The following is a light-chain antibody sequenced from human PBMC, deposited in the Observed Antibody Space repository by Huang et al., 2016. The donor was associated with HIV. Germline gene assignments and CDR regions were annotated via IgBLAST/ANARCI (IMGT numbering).Light chain of an antibody. CDR3: HQYNNWPPWT. J-gene: IGKJ1*01. CDR1: QSVSSN. V-gene: IGKV3-15*01. Sequence: EIVMTQSPATLSVSPGERATLSCRASQSVSSNLAWYQQKPGQAPRLLLYGASTRATGIPARFSGSGSGTEFTLTISSLQSEDFAVYYCHQYNNWPPWT. CDR2: GAS.